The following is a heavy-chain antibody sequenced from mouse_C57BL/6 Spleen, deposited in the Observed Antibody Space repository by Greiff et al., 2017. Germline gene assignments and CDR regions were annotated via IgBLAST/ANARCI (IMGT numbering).Heavy chain of an antibody. CDR3: ARDRDDGAWFAY. D-gene: IGHD2-3*01. J-gene: IGHJ3*01. V-gene: IGHV5-4*01. CDR1: GFTFSSYA. Sequence: EVNLVESGGGLVKPGGSLKLSCAASGFTFSSYAMSWVRQTPEQRLEWVATISDGGSYTYYPDKVKGRFTISRDTAKNNLYLQMSHLKSEDTAMYYCARDRDDGAWFAYWGQGTLVTVSA. CDR2: ISDGGSYT.